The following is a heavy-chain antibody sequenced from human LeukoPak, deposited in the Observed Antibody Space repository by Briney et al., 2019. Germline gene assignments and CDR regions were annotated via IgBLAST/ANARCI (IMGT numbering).Heavy chain of an antibody. V-gene: IGHV3-23*01. Sequence: GGSLRLSCAASGFTFSNYAMSWVRQAPGKGLEWVSAISGSGGSTYYADSVKGRFTISRDNSKNTLYLQMNSLRAEDTALYYCAKPRDYYNYYYGMDVWGQGTTVTVSS. CDR3: AKPRDYYNYYYGMDV. J-gene: IGHJ6*02. CDR1: GFTFSNYA. CDR2: ISGSGGST. D-gene: IGHD3-10*01.